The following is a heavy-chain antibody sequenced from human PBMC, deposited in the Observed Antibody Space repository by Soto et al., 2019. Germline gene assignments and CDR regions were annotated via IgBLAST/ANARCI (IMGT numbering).Heavy chain of an antibody. V-gene: IGHV3-53*01. CDR1: GSTVSSNY. J-gene: IGHJ6*02. CDR2: IYSGGST. Sequence: GGSLRLSCAASGSTVSSNYMSWVRQAPGKGLEWVSVIYSGGSTYYADSVKDRFTISRDNSKNTLYLQMNSLRAEDTAVYYCAREVGTMVRGVIYYYGMDVWGQGTTVTVSS. D-gene: IGHD3-10*01. CDR3: AREVGTMVRGVIYYYGMDV.